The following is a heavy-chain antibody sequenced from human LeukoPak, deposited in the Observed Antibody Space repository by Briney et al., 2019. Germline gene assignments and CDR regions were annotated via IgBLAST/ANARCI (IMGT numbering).Heavy chain of an antibody. CDR3: AIDRREFSGGSWYSGSFDP. J-gene: IGHJ5*02. D-gene: IGHD2-15*01. CDR2: ISYDGSNK. V-gene: IGHV3-30*03. Sequence: GGSLRLPCAASGFTLSSLGVLCVRQAPGRGLEGLAVISYDGSNKYHADSEKGRFTISRDNPKNTLYLQIHSLSASDTAVYDSAIDRREFSGGSWYSGSFDPWGEGTLVTVSS. CDR1: GFTLSSLG.